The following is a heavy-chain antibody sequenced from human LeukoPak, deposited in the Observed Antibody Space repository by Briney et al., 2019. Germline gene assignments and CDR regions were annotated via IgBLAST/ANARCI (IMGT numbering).Heavy chain of an antibody. Sequence: PSETLSLTCTVSGGSISSYYWSWIRQPPGKGLEWIGYIYYSGSTHYNPSLKSRVTISVDTSKNQFSLKLSSVTAADTAVYYCARATDLYGDYAWFDPWGQGTLVTVSS. CDR2: IYYSGST. CDR1: GGSISSYY. V-gene: IGHV4-59*12. CDR3: ARATDLYGDYAWFDP. D-gene: IGHD4-17*01. J-gene: IGHJ5*02.